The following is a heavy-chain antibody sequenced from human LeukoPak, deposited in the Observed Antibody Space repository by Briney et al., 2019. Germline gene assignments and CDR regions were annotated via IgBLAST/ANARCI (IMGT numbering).Heavy chain of an antibody. J-gene: IGHJ6*02. CDR1: GGSLSRFA. Sequence: EASVKVSCKASGGSLSRFAISWVRQAPGQGLEWMGGIIPIFGTPNYAQKFQGRVTITADESTSTAYMELSSLRSEDTAVYYCARDLLTPDTAMGVVYYYYGMDVWGQGTTVTVSS. CDR3: ARDLLTPDTAMGVVYYYYGMDV. V-gene: IGHV1-69*13. CDR2: IIPIFGTP. D-gene: IGHD5-18*01.